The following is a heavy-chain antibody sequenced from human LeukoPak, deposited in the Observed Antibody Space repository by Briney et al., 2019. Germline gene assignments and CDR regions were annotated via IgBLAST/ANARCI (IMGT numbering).Heavy chain of an antibody. CDR1: GFTFSSYS. V-gene: IGHV3-21*01. CDR3: ARDKDTAMVGDLIDY. J-gene: IGHJ4*02. Sequence: GGSLRLSCAASGFTFSSYSMNWVRQAPGKGLEWVSSISSSSSYIYYADSVKGRFTISRDNAKNSLHLQMNSLRAEDTAVYYCARDKDTAMVGDLIDYWGQGTLVTVSS. D-gene: IGHD5-18*01. CDR2: ISSSSSYI.